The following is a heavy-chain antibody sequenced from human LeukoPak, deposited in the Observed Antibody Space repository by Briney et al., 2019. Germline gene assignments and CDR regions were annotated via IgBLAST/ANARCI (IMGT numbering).Heavy chain of an antibody. J-gene: IGHJ2*01. Sequence: GASVKVSCKASGGTFSSYAISWVRQAPGQGLEWMGRINPNSGGTNYAQKFQGRVTMTRDTSISTAYMELSRLRSDDTAVYYCARGSDYGDYWYFDLWGRGTLVTVSS. CDR3: ARGSDYGDYWYFDL. V-gene: IGHV1-2*06. CDR1: GGTFSSYA. D-gene: IGHD4-17*01. CDR2: INPNSGGT.